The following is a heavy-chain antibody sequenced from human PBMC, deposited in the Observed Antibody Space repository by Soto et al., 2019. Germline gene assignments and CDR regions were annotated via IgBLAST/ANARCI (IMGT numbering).Heavy chain of an antibody. D-gene: IGHD2-8*02. CDR3: ARVLVGSTTNLRFFDF. Sequence: EVQLVESGGGLVQPGGSLRLSCAASGFTFSSYWMHWVRQAPGKGLVWVSRVYSDGSGTTYADSVKGRFTISRDNAKNTLYLQMNSLSAEDTAVYYCARVLVGSTTNLRFFDFWGQGTLVTVSS. CDR1: GFTFSSYW. V-gene: IGHV3-74*01. CDR2: VYSDGSGT. J-gene: IGHJ4*02.